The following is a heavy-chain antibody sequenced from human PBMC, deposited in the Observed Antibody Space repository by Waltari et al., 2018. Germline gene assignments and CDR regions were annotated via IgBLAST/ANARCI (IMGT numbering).Heavy chain of an antibody. CDR3: ARDLTVTTNVDY. J-gene: IGHJ4*02. Sequence: QVQLVQSGAEVKKPGASVKVSCKASGYTFTGYYMHWVRQAPGQGLEWMGWINPNSGNTGYAQKFQGRVTITRNTSISTAYMELSRLRSDDTAVYYCARDLTVTTNVDYWGQGTLVTVSS. CDR1: GYTFTGYY. CDR2: INPNSGNT. D-gene: IGHD4-17*01. V-gene: IGHV1-8*03.